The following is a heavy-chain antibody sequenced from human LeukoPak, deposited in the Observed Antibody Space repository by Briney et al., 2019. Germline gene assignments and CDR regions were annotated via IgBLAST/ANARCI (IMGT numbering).Heavy chain of an antibody. Sequence: GGSLRLSCAASGFTFSRSCMSWVRQAPGKGLEWVANIKQDGNEKYYVDSVKGRFTISRDNSKNSLYLQINSLRVEDTAVYFCARPPDPDIRAYFFFTKWGQGTLVTLSS. J-gene: IGHJ4*02. CDR3: ARPPDPDIRAYFFFTK. V-gene: IGHV3-7*01. D-gene: IGHD3-22*01. CDR2: IKQDGNEK. CDR1: GFTFSRSC.